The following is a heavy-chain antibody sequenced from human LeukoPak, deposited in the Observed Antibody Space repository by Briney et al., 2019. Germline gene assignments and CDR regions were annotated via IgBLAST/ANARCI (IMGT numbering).Heavy chain of an antibody. Sequence: APVKVSCKASGYIFTGYYMHWVRQAPGQGLEWMEWINPNSGGTNYAQKFQGRVTMTRDTSISTAYMELSRLRSDDTAVYYCARDRGSEWFGEPLAIDYWGQGTLITVSS. V-gene: IGHV1-2*02. D-gene: IGHD3-10*01. CDR2: INPNSGGT. J-gene: IGHJ4*02. CDR3: ARDRGSEWFGEPLAIDY. CDR1: GYIFTGYY.